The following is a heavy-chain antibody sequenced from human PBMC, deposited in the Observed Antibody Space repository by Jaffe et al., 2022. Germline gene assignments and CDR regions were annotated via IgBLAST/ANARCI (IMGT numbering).Heavy chain of an antibody. V-gene: IGHV3-43D*04. CDR3: AKDMGYYDSSGYSLMCDY. J-gene: IGHJ4*02. CDR1: GFTFDDYA. D-gene: IGHD3-22*01. CDR2: ISWDGGST. Sequence: EVQLVESGGVVVQPGGSLRLSCAASGFTFDDYAMHWVRQAPGKGLEWVSLISWDGGSTYYADSVKGRFTISRDNSKNSLYLQMNSLRAEDTALYYCAKDMGYYDSSGYSLMCDYWGQGTLVTVSS.